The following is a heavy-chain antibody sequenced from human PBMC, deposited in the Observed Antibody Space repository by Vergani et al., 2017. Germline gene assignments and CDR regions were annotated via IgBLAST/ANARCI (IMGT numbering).Heavy chain of an antibody. J-gene: IGHJ6*03. Sequence: QVQLVQSGAEVKKPGSSVKVSCKASGGTFSSYAISCVRQAPGQGREWMGGIIPIFVTANYAQKFQGRVTITADESTSTAYMKLSSLRSEDTAVYYCARIAAGNAYYYYYMDVWGKGTTVTVSS. V-gene: IGHV1-69*01. CDR3: ARIAAGNAYYYYYMDV. CDR1: GGTFSSYA. D-gene: IGHD6-13*01. CDR2: IIPIFVTA.